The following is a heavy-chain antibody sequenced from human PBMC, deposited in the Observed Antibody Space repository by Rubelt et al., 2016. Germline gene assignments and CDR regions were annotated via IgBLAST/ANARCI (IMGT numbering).Heavy chain of an antibody. CDR1: GGSISSYY. CDR2: IYYSGST. V-gene: IGHV4-59*01. D-gene: IGHD5-12*01. CDR3: ARGGLRGPQWSNWFDP. J-gene: IGHJ5*02. Sequence: GPGLVKPSETLSLTCTVSGGSISSYYWSWIRQPPGKGLEWIGYIYYSGSTNYNPSLKSRVTIPVDTSKNQFSLKLSSVTAADTALYYCARGGLRGPQWSNWFDPWGKGTLVTVSS.